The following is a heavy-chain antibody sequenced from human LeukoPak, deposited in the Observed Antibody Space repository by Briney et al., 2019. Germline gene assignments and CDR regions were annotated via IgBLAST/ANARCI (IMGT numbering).Heavy chain of an antibody. V-gene: IGHV1-69*05. J-gene: IGHJ4*02. CDR1: GGTFSSYA. Sequence: GSSVKVSCKASGGTFSSYAISWVRQAPGHGLEWMGGIIPIFGTANYAQKFQGRVTITTDESTSTAYMELSSLRSEDTAVDNCAREAVVATISGNYFDYWGQGTLVTVSS. D-gene: IGHD5-12*01. CDR2: IIPIFGTA. CDR3: AREAVVATISGNYFDY.